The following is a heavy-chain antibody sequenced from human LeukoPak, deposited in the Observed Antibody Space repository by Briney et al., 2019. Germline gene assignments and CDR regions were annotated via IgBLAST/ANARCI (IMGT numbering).Heavy chain of an antibody. CDR3: AERQIWLSRTEDWFDP. D-gene: IGHD5-24*01. V-gene: IGHV2-5*01. Sequence: SGPTLVNPTNTLTLTCTFSGFSLSSSGVGVGWIRHPPAKALEWLALTQWNDDRGYSPSPKSTLTITKVTSKKQVALTMTNMDPVDTATYYCAERQIWLSRTEDWFDPWGQGTLVTVSS. J-gene: IGHJ5*02. CDR2: TQWNDDR. CDR1: GFSLSSSGVG.